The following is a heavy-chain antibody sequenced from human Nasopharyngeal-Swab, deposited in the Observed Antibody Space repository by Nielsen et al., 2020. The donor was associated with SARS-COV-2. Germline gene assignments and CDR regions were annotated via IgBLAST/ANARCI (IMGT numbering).Heavy chain of an antibody. V-gene: IGHV3-74*01. CDR1: GFTFSSYW. CDR2: INSDGSST. CDR3: ATYFPRPLDFWNHLSVSHLLYYYGMDV. J-gene: IGHJ6*02. Sequence: GGSLRLSCAASGFTFSSYWMHWVRQAPGKGLVWVSRINSDGSSTSYADSVKGRFTISRDNAKNTLYLQMNSLRAEDTAVYYCATYFPRPLDFWNHLSVSHLLYYYGMDVWGQGTTVTVSS. D-gene: IGHD3-3*01.